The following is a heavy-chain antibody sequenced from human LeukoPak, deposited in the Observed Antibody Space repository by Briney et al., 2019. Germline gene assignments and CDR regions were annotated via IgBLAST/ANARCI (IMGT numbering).Heavy chain of an antibody. Sequence: GGSLRLSCAASGFTFSIYGMHWVPQAPGKGLEWVAFIRYDGSDKYYVDSVKGRFTISRDNSKNTLYLQMNSLRAEDTAVYYCTKDLTTVTSQGDYWGQGTLVTVSS. CDR3: TKDLTTVTSQGDY. J-gene: IGHJ4*02. CDR1: GFTFSIYG. CDR2: IRYDGSDK. V-gene: IGHV3-30*02. D-gene: IGHD4-17*01.